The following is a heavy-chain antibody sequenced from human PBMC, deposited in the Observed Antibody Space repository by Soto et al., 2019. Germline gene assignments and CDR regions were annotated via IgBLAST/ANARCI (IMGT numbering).Heavy chain of an antibody. J-gene: IGHJ4*02. CDR3: AREFSNSPEAFDS. D-gene: IGHD6-6*01. V-gene: IGHV4-61*01. CDR2: IYYTGST. CDR1: GGSVNSDNFY. Sequence: SETLSLTCTVSGGSVNSDNFYWSWIRQPPGRGLEWIGYIYYTGSTNYNPSLKSRVTISIDTSRNQSSLKLSSVTAADTAVYYCAREFSNSPEAFDSWGQGSLVTVSS.